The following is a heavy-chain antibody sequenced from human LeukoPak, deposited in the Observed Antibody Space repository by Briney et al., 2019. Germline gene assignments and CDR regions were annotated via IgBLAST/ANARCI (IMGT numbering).Heavy chain of an antibody. D-gene: IGHD6-19*01. CDR2: IYASGTI. CDR3: ARDGSDIAVAGTPLAESFDI. CDR1: GDSISGYH. Sequence: PSETLSLTCTVSGDSISGYHWSWIRQPAGKGLEWIGRIYASGTINYNPSLKSRVTVSVDRSKNQFSLKVKSVTAADTAVYYCARDGSDIAVAGTPLAESFDIWGQGTMVTVS. V-gene: IGHV4-4*07. J-gene: IGHJ3*02.